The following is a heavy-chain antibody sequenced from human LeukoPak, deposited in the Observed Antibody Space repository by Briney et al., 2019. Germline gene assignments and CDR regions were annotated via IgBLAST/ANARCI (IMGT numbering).Heavy chain of an antibody. Sequence: SGGSLRLSCAASGFTFDDYAMHWVRQAPRPGLEWVSLISWDGGSTYYADSVRSRFTTSRDNSKNSLYLQMNSLRAEDTALYYCAKDHCSSTSCYADYWGQGTLVTVSS. J-gene: IGHJ4*02. CDR2: ISWDGGST. CDR3: AKDHCSSTSCYADY. D-gene: IGHD2-2*01. V-gene: IGHV3-43D*04. CDR1: GFTFDDYA.